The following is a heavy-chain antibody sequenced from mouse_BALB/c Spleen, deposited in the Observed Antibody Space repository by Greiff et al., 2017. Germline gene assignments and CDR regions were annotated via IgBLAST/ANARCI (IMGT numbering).Heavy chain of an antibody. J-gene: IGHJ3*01. CDR2: IYPGDGDT. CDR3: APIYYDYDPWFAY. CDR1: GYAFSSYW. D-gene: IGHD2-4*01. V-gene: IGHV1-80*01. Sequence: VKVVESGAELVRPGSSVKISCKASGYAFSSYWMNWVKQRPGQGLEWIGQIYPGDGDTNYNGKFKGKATLTADKSSSTAYMQLSSLTSEDSAVYFCAPIYYDYDPWFAYWGQGTLVTVSA.